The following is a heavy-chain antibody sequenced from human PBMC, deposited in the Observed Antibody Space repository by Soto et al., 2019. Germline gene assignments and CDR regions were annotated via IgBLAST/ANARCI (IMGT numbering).Heavy chain of an antibody. Sequence: PGGSLRLSCAASGFTFSSYGMHWVRQAPGKGLEWVAVISYDGSNKYYADSVKGRFTISRDNSKNTLYLQMNSLRAEDTAVYYCAKDFILGAVAGTFVDYWGQGTLVTVSS. CDR1: GFTFSSYG. J-gene: IGHJ4*02. CDR3: AKDFILGAVAGTFVDY. V-gene: IGHV3-30*18. CDR2: ISYDGSNK. D-gene: IGHD6-19*01.